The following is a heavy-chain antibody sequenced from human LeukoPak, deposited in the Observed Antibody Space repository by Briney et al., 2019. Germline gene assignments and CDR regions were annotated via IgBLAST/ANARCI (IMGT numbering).Heavy chain of an antibody. D-gene: IGHD3-10*01. J-gene: IGHJ4*02. V-gene: IGHV4-59*08. CDR1: GGSISSYY. Sequence: SSQTLSLTCTVSGGSISSYYWSWIRQPPGKGLEWIGYIYYSGSTNYNPSLKSRVTISVDTSKNQFSLKLSSVTAADTAVYYCARLGGYFDYWGQGTLVTVSS. CDR3: ARLGGYFDY. CDR2: IYYSGST.